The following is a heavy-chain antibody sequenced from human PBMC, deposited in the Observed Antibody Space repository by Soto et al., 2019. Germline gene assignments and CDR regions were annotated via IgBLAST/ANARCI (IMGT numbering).Heavy chain of an antibody. Sequence: QVQLQQWGAGLLKPSETLSLTCAVYGGFVSSGSYYWSWIRQPPGKGLEWIGEMSHSGGTHFNPSLKSRVTRSVDPSKNHFALKMSSVTAADTALYYFARVERGTATTVVDAFDIWGPGTMVTVSS. J-gene: IGHJ3*02. V-gene: IGHV4-34*01. D-gene: IGHD1-1*01. CDR3: ARVERGTATTVVDAFDI. CDR1: GGFVSSGSYY. CDR2: MSHSGGT.